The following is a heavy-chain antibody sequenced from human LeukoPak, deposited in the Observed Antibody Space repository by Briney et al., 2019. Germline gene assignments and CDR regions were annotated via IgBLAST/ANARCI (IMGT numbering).Heavy chain of an antibody. CDR2: ISYDGSNK. CDR3: ARRSGGLDTSFDF. Sequence: GRSLRLSCAASGFTFSNYAVLWVRQAPGKGLEWVAVISYDGSNKYYADSVKGRFIISRDNPRNTLYLQMNGLRDEDTAVYHCARRSGGLDTSFDFWGRGTLVTVSS. J-gene: IGHJ4*02. V-gene: IGHV3-30-3*01. D-gene: IGHD3-10*01. CDR1: GFTFSNYA.